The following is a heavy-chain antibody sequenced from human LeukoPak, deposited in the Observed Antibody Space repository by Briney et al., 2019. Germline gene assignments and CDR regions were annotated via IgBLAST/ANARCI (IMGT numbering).Heavy chain of an antibody. CDR2: ISASGGDT. CDR3: AKDPTTLTRGYFDH. J-gene: IGHJ4*02. D-gene: IGHD4-17*01. Sequence: GGSLRLSCAASRFTFSSYAMTWVRQAPGKGLEWVSAISASGGDTFYADSVKGRFTISRDNSKNTLYLQMNSLRAEDSAVYYCAKDPTTLTRGYFDHWGQGTLVTVSS. V-gene: IGHV3-23*01. CDR1: RFTFSSYA.